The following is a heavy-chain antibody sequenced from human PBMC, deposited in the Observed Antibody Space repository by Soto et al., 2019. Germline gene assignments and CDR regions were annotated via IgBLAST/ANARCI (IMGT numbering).Heavy chain of an antibody. Sequence: GGSLRLSCAASGFTFSSYAMSWVRQAPGKGLEWVSAISGSGGSTYYADSVKGRFTISRDNSKNTLYLQMNSLRAEYTAVYYCATPGRIQPDPFDYWGQGTLVTVSS. CDR2: ISGSGGST. V-gene: IGHV3-23*01. J-gene: IGHJ4*02. CDR3: ATPGRIQPDPFDY. CDR1: GFTFSSYA. D-gene: IGHD5-18*01.